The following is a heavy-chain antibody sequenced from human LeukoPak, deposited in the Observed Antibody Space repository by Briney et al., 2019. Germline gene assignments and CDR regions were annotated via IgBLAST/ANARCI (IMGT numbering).Heavy chain of an antibody. Sequence: PSETLSLTCAVYGGSFSGYYWSWIRQPPGKGLDWIGEINHIGSTNYNPSLKSRATISVDTSKNQFSLKLSSVTAADTAVYYCARDGDYYGSGSYFDWGQGTLVTVSS. J-gene: IGHJ4*02. CDR1: GGSFSGYY. V-gene: IGHV4-34*01. D-gene: IGHD3-10*01. CDR2: INHIGST. CDR3: ARDGDYYGSGSYFD.